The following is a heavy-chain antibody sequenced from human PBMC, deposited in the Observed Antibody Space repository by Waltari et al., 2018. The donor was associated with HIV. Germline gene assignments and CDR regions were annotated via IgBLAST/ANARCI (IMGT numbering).Heavy chain of an antibody. CDR2: ISSSSTYI. V-gene: IGHV3-21*01. J-gene: IGHJ4*02. D-gene: IGHD3-22*01. CDR1: GFIFSTYS. CDR3: ARGTYYYDSSGYYDNLPFDY. Sequence: EVQLVESGGGLVKPGGSLRLSCAASGFIFSTYSMHWVRQAPRKGLEWVSSISSSSTYIYYADSVKGRFTISRDNAKNSLYLQMNSLRAEDTAVYFCARGTYYYDSSGYYDNLPFDYWGQGTLVTVSS.